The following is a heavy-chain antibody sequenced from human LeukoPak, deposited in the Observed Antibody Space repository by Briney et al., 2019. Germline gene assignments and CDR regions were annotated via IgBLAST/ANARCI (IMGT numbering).Heavy chain of an antibody. CDR2: INHSGST. J-gene: IGHJ4*02. CDR1: GGSFSGYY. CDR3: ARGGAVWYCSSTSCISVFDY. D-gene: IGHD2-2*01. Sequence: TSETLSLTCAVYGGSFSGYYWSWIRQPPGKGPEWIGEINHSGSTNYNPSLKSRVTISVDTSKNQFSLKLSSVTAADTAVYYCARGGAVWYCSSTSCISVFDYWGQGTLVTVSS. V-gene: IGHV4-34*01.